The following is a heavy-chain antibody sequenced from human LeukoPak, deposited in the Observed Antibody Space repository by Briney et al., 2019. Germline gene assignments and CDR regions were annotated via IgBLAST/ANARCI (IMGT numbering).Heavy chain of an antibody. Sequence: GGSLRLSCAASGFTFSSYGMHWVRQAPGKGLEWVAVISYDGSNKYYADSVKGRFTISRDNSKNTLYLQMNSLRAEDTAVYYCAKSAGYSLDYWGQGTLVTVSS. CDR1: GFTFSSYG. V-gene: IGHV3-30*18. D-gene: IGHD5-18*01. J-gene: IGHJ4*02. CDR3: AKSAGYSLDY. CDR2: ISYDGSNK.